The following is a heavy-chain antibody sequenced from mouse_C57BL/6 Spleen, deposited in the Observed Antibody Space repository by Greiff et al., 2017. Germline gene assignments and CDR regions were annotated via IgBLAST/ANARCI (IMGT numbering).Heavy chain of an antibody. CDR3: ARHYYGSGFDY. Sequence: VQLQQSGPELVKPGASVTISCKASGYAFSSSWMNWVKQRPGTGLEWIGRIYPGDGATNYNGKFKGKATLTADKSSSTAYMQLSSLTSEDSAVYFCARHYYGSGFDYWGQGTTLTVSS. CDR1: GYAFSSSW. J-gene: IGHJ2*01. D-gene: IGHD1-1*01. CDR2: IYPGDGAT. V-gene: IGHV1-82*01.